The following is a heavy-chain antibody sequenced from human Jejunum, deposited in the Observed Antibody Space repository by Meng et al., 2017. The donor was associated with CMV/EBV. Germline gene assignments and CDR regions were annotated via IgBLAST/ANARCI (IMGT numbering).Heavy chain of an antibody. CDR3: ARLQWAAFDF. D-gene: IGHD4-11*01. J-gene: IGHJ4*02. CDR2: ISTDGSTI. CDR1: GFTFSSYW. Sequence: SCAASGFTFSSYWMHWIRQAPGKGLVWVSRISTDGSTITYADSVRGRFTISRDNAKNSLYLHMSGLRAEDTAVYYCARLQWAAFDFLGQGTLVTVSS. V-gene: IGHV3-74*03.